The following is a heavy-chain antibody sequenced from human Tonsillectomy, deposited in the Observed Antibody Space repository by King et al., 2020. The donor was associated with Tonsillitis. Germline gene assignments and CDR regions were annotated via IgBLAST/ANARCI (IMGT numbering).Heavy chain of an antibody. CDR2: IYQSGST. CDR1: AYSISTGKW. J-gene: IGHJ4*02. CDR3: ARSLFSITGAGRYFDY. Sequence: QLQESGPGLVKPSETLSLTCGVSAYSISTGKWWGWVRQPPGKGLEWIGSIYQSGSTYYNPSLKSRVTILVETSKNQFSLKLTSVTAADTAVYYCARSLFSITGAGRYFDYWGQGTLVTVSS. V-gene: IGHV4-38-2*01. D-gene: IGHD6-13*01.